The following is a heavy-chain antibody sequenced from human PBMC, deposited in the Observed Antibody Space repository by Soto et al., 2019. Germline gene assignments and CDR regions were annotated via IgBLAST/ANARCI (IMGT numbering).Heavy chain of an antibody. V-gene: IGHV1-3*05. CDR1: GYTFTSYA. D-gene: IGHD3-16*01. Sequence: QVQLVQSGAEEKKPGASVKVSCKASGYTFTSYAMHWVRQAPGQRLEWMGWINAGNGNTKYSQKFQGRVTITRDTSASTAYMELSSLRSEDAAVYSCARTLMGLWAFDIWGQGTMVTVSS. CDR3: ARTLMGLWAFDI. J-gene: IGHJ3*02. CDR2: INAGNGNT.